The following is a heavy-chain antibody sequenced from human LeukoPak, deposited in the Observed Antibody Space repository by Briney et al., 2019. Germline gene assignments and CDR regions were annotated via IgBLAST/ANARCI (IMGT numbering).Heavy chain of an antibody. Sequence: SETLSLTCAVYGGSFSGYYWSWIRQPPGKGLEWIGEINHSGSTNYNPSLKSRVTISVDTSKNQFSLKLSSVTAADTAVYYCARDRGGNGADAFDIWGQGTMVTVSS. CDR1: GGSFSGYY. J-gene: IGHJ3*02. D-gene: IGHD4-23*01. CDR3: ARDRGGNGADAFDI. V-gene: IGHV4-34*01. CDR2: INHSGST.